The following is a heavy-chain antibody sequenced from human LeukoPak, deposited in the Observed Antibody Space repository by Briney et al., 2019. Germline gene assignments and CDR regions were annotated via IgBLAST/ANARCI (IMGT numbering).Heavy chain of an antibody. D-gene: IGHD1-1*01. J-gene: IGHJ3*01. CDR2: IDPKRGDAT. V-gene: IGHV1-2*02. CDR3: ARDPPGTTAFDV. Sequence: ASVEVSCKASGYIFTDYYLHWVRQAPGQGLEWMGWIDPKRGDATKYAQNFQGRVTMTWDTSSNTAYMELTSLTSDDTAMFYCARDPPGTTAFDVWGQGTMVTVSS. CDR1: GYIFTDYY.